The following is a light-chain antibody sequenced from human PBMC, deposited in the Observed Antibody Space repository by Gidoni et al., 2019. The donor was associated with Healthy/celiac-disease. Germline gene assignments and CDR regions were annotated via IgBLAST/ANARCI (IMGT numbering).Light chain of an antibody. V-gene: IGLV3-21*02. CDR3: QVWDSSSDHPGV. CDR1: NSGSKS. Sequence: YVLTQPTSVPVAPGQTARLTWGGNNSGSKSVHWYQQKPGQAPVLVVYDDSDRPSGIPERFSGSNSGNTATLTISRVEAGDEADYYCQVWDSSSDHPGVFGTGTKVTVL. J-gene: IGLJ1*01. CDR2: DDS.